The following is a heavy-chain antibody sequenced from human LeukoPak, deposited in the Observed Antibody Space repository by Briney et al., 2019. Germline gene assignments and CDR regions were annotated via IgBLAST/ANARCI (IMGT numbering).Heavy chain of an antibody. CDR1: GGSISSGGHS. V-gene: IGHV4-30-2*01. Sequence: SETLSLTCTVSGGSISSGGHSWSWIRQPPGKGLEWIGYIYHSGSGSTYYNPSLKSRVTISVDTSKNQFSLKLSSVTAADTAVYYCARDSCSSTSCFFDYWGQGTLVTVSS. J-gene: IGHJ4*02. D-gene: IGHD2-2*01. CDR3: ARDSCSSTSCFFDY. CDR2: IYHSGSGST.